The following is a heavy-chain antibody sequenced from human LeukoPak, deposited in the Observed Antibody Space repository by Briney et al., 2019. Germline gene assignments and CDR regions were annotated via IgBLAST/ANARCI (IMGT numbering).Heavy chain of an antibody. CDR1: GGSISSYY. CDR2: IYYSGST. CDR3: ARGRDDSSGHYYPPYYFDY. Sequence: SETLSLTCTVSGGSISSYYWSWIRQPPGKGLEWIGYIYYSGSTNYNPSLKSRVIISVDTSKNQFSLKLSSVTAADTAVYYCARGRDDSSGHYYPPYYFDYWGQGTLVTVSS. V-gene: IGHV4-59*12. J-gene: IGHJ4*02. D-gene: IGHD3-22*01.